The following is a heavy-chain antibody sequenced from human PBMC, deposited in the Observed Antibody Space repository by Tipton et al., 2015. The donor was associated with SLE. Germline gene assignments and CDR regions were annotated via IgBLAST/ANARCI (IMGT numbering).Heavy chain of an antibody. J-gene: IGHJ6*03. CDR3: ARGSGSYYWYYYYMDV. CDR1: GGSISSTSYY. CDR2: IYYSGST. Sequence: TLSLTCTVSGGSISSTSYYWGWIRQPPGKGLEWIGSIYYSGSTYYNPSLKSRVTISVDTSKNQFSLKLSSVTAADTAVYYCARGSGSYYWYYYYMDVWGKGTTVTVSS. V-gene: IGHV4-39*07. D-gene: IGHD1-26*01.